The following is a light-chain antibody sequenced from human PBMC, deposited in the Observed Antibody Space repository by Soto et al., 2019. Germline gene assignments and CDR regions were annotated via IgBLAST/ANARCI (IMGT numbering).Light chain of an antibody. CDR3: QQYYSYPRT. CDR2: DAS. Sequence: EVVMTQSPATLSVSPGERATLSCRASESVSRNLAWYQQKPGQAPRLLIYDASTRATGIPDRFSGGGSGTEFTLTISSLQSEDFATYYCQQYYSYPRTFGQGTRLEIK. J-gene: IGKJ5*01. V-gene: IGKV3-15*01. CDR1: ESVSRN.